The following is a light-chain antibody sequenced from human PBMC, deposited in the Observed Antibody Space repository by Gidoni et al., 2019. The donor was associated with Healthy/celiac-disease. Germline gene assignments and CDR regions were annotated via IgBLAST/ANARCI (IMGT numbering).Light chain of an antibody. V-gene: IGKV2-28*01. J-gene: IGKJ4*01. CDR1: QSLLHSNGYNY. Sequence: DIVMTQSPLSLPVTPGEPASISCRSSQSLLHSNGYNYLDWYLRKPGQSPQLLIYLGSNRASGVPERFRGSGSGTDFTLKISRVEAEDVGVYYCMQALQTPLTFGGGTKVEIK. CDR3: MQALQTPLT. CDR2: LGS.